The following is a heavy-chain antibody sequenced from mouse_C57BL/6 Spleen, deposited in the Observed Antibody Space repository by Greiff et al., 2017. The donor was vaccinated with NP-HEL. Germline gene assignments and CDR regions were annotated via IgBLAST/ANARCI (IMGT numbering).Heavy chain of an antibody. Sequence: LQESGAELARPGASVKLSCKASGYTFTSYGISWVKQRTGQGLEWIGEIYPRSGNTYYNEKFKGKATLTADKSSSTAYMELRSLTSEDSAVYFCARFYYGSSYDYAMDYWGQGTSVTVSS. CDR2: IYPRSGNT. J-gene: IGHJ4*01. CDR1: GYTFTSYG. V-gene: IGHV1-81*01. CDR3: ARFYYGSSYDYAMDY. D-gene: IGHD1-1*01.